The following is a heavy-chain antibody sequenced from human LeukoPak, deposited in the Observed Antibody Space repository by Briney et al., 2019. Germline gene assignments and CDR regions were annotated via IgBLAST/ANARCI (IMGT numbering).Heavy chain of an antibody. CDR2: INHSGST. D-gene: IGHD3-22*01. CDR3: ARLATYYYDSSGYPCIDY. Sequence: SETLSLTCAVYGGSFSGYYWSWIRQPPGKGLEWIGEINHSGSTNYNPSLKSRVTISVDTSKNQFSLKLSSVTSADTAVYYCARLATYYYDSSGYPCIDYWGQGTLVTVSS. CDR1: GGSFSGYY. V-gene: IGHV4-34*01. J-gene: IGHJ4*02.